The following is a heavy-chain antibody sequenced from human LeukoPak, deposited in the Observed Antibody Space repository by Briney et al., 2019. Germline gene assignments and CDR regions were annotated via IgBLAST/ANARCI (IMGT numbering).Heavy chain of an antibody. D-gene: IGHD3-10*01. CDR2: INPNSGGT. V-gene: IGHV1-2*02. Sequence: ASVKVSCKASGYTFTGYYMHWVRQAPGQGLEWMGWINPNSGGTNYAQKFQGRVTMTRDTSISTAYMELSRLGSDDTAVYYCARASLVGGNYYYYYMDVGGKGTTVTVSS. CDR1: GYTFTGYY. CDR3: ARASLVGGNYYYYYMDV. J-gene: IGHJ6*03.